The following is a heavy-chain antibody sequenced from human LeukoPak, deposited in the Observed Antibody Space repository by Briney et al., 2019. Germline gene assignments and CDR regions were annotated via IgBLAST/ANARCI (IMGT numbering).Heavy chain of an antibody. CDR3: ATDSYVSGSYYRLCY. V-gene: IGHV3-48*04. J-gene: IGHJ4*02. CDR1: GFTFSSYG. Sequence: GGSLRLSCAASGFTFSSYGMTWVRQAPGKGLEWVSYISSSSSTIYYADSVKGRFTISRDNAKNTLYLQMNNLRAEDTAIYYCATDSYVSGSYYRLCYWGQGTLVTVSS. D-gene: IGHD3-10*01. CDR2: ISSSSSTI.